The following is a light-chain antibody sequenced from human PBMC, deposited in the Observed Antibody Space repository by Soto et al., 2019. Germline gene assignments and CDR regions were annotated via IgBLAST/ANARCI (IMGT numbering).Light chain of an antibody. CDR1: QSISSW. V-gene: IGKV1-5*03. J-gene: IGKJ4*01. Sequence: DIQMTQSPSTLSASVGDRVTITCRASQSISSWLAWYQQKPGNAPNLLFYEASSLESGVPSRFGGSGSGTAFTLTISRLLPDAFAKYCCQQYITDAVLTFGGGTKVEIK. CDR2: EAS. CDR3: QQYITDAVLT.